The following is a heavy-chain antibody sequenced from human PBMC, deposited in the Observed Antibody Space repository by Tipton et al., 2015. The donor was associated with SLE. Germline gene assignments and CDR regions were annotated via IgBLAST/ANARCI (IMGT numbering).Heavy chain of an antibody. CDR2: IYPGDSDT. D-gene: IGHD4-17*01. CDR1: GYSFTSYW. Sequence: QLVQSGAEVKKPGESLRISCKGSGYSFTSYWIGWVRQMPGKGLEWMGIIYPGDSDTRYSPSFQGQVTISADKSIGTAYLQWSSLKASDTAMYYCARQPGDYVSSDACDIWGQGTMVTVSS. CDR3: ARQPGDYVSSDACDI. J-gene: IGHJ3*02. V-gene: IGHV5-51*01.